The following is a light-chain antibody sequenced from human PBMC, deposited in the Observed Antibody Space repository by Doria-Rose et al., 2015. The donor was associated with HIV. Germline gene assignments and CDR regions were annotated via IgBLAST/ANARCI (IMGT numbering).Light chain of an antibody. J-gene: IGKJ1*01. CDR2: DGS. CDR3: HQYGTSWT. V-gene: IGKV3-20*01. CDR1: QSFSSTY. Sequence: TQSPGTLSLSPGERATLSCGASQSFSSTYLAWYQQKPGQAPSLLIYDGSTRATGIPDRFSASGSGTGFTLTINRLEPEDFALYYCHQYGTSWTFGQGTKVEI.